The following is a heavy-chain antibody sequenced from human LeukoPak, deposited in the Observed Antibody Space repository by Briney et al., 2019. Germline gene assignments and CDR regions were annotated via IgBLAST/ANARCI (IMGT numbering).Heavy chain of an antibody. CDR2: IKQDGTEK. CDR1: GFIFSSYW. J-gene: IGHJ4*02. D-gene: IGHD3-10*01. V-gene: IGHV3-7*05. CDR3: AKGRGLIIPLDY. Sequence: GGSLRLSCAASGFIFSSYWMSWVRQAPGKGLEGVANIKQDGTEKYYVDSVKGRFTISRDNAKNSLYLQMNSLRAEDTAVYYCAKGRGLIIPLDYWGQGTLVTVSS.